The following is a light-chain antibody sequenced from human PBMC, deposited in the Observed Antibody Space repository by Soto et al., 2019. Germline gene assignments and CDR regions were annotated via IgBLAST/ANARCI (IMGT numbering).Light chain of an antibody. V-gene: IGLV2-18*02. CDR2: DVS. CDR3: SSYTTSNTYV. J-gene: IGLJ1*01. Sequence: QSALTQPPSVSGSPGQSVAISCTGTSSDVGSNNCVSWYQQPPGSAPKLIIYDVSNRPSAIPDRFSGSKSANTASLTISGLQTEDEADYYCSSYTTSNTYVFGTGTKLTVL. CDR1: SSDVGSNNC.